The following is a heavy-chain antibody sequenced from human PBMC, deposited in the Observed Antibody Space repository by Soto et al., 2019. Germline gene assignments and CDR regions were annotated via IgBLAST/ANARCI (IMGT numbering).Heavy chain of an antibody. J-gene: IGHJ1*01. Sequence: EVQLLESGGGLVQPGGSLRLSCAASGFTFSSYAMSWVRQAPGKGLEWVSGISGSGGTTECADSVKGRFTIARDNAKNTLYLQMKRLGAEPTAVYYCAKRGARAAANKAEYFQHWGQGTLVTVSS. CDR2: ISGSGGTT. V-gene: IGHV3-23*01. CDR1: GFTFSSYA. D-gene: IGHD6-25*01. CDR3: AKRGARAAANKAEYFQH.